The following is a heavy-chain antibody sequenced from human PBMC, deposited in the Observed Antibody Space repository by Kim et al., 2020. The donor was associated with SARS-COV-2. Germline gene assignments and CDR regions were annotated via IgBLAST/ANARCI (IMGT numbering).Heavy chain of an antibody. J-gene: IGHJ4*02. CDR2: ISSSSSTI. CDR3: AREPDYSSCWNIDY. Sequence: GGSLRLSCAASGFTFSSYSMNWVRQAPGKGLEWVSYISSSSSTIYYADSVKGRFTISRDNAKNSLYLQMNSLRDEDTAVYYCAREPDYSSCWNIDYWGQGTLVTVSS. D-gene: IGHD6-19*01. V-gene: IGHV3-48*02. CDR1: GFTFSSYS.